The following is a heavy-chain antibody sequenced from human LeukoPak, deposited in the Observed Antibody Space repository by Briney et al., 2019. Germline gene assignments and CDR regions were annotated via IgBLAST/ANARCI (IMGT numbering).Heavy chain of an antibody. CDR1: GFTLNSYG. CDR3: AKEKLPSGYSFLTDY. V-gene: IGHV3-30*18. J-gene: IGHJ4*02. CDR2: ISYDGPNK. D-gene: IGHD5-18*01. Sequence: GRSLRLSCAASGFTLNSYGMHWVRQAPGKGLEWVAVISYDGPNKYYADSVKGRFTISRDDSKSTLYLQMNSLRPEDTAVYYCAKEKLPSGYSFLTDYWGQGTLVTVSS.